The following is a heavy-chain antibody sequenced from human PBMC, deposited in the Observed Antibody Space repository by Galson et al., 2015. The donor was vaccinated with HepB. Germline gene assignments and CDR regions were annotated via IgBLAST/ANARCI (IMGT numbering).Heavy chain of an antibody. CDR1: GFTFSSYS. Sequence: SLRLSCAASGFTFSSYSMNWVRQAPGKGLEWVSYISSSSSTIYYADSVKGRFTISRDNAKNSLYLQMNSLRAEDTAVYYCARRGHDYVWGSYRDFDYWGQGTLVTVSS. CDR2: ISSSSSTI. J-gene: IGHJ4*02. CDR3: ARRGHDYVWGSYRDFDY. V-gene: IGHV3-48*04. D-gene: IGHD3-16*02.